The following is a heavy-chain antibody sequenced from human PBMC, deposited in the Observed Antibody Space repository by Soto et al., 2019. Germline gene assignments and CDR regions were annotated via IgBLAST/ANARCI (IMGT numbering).Heavy chain of an antibody. J-gene: IGHJ1*01. CDR1: GGSISSSSYY. V-gene: IGHV4-39*07. CDR2: INYCVST. D-gene: IGHD6-19*01. Sequence: SSETLSLTCTVSGGSISSSSYYWGWIRQPPGKGLDWIGEINYCVSTFYNPSLKSRVTISVDTSKIQFSLKLISVTAADTAVYYCARGRGVIAVAGTEYFQHWGQGTLVTVSS. CDR3: ARGRGVIAVAGTEYFQH.